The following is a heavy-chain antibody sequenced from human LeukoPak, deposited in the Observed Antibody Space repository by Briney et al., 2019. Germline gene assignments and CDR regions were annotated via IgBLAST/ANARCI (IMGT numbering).Heavy chain of an antibody. D-gene: IGHD3-3*01. CDR3: ARDPTIFGVDTIV. CDR1: GGSISSGGYY. V-gene: IGHV4-31*03. Sequence: PSQTLSLTCTVSGGSISSGGYYWSWIRQHPGKGLEWIGYIYYSGSTYYNPSLKSRVTISVDTSKNQLSLKLSSVTAADTAVYYCARDPTIFGVDTIVWGQGTTVTVSS. CDR2: IYYSGST. J-gene: IGHJ6*02.